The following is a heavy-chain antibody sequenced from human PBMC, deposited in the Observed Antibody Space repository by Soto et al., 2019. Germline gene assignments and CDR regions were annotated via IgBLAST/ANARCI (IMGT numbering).Heavy chain of an antibody. CDR1: GGSISSYY. J-gene: IGHJ4*02. Sequence: PSETLSLTCTVSGGSISSYYWSWIRQPAGKGLEWIGRIYTSGSTNYNPSLKSRVSMSLDTSKNQFSLKLSSVTAADSAVYYCSGAESPDTAYFSLYWGQGTPVTVSS. D-gene: IGHD1-26*01. V-gene: IGHV4-4*07. CDR2: IYTSGST. CDR3: SGAESPDTAYFSLY.